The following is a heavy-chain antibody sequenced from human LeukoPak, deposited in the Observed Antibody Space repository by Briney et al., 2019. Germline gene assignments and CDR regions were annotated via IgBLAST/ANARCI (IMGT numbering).Heavy chain of an antibody. J-gene: IGHJ6*03. Sequence: KASETLSLTCTVSGGSISSSSYYWGWIRQPPGKGLEWIGSIYYSGSTYYNPSLKSRVTISVDTSKNQFSLKLSSVTAADTAVYYCARQRDYSNYVYYYYMDVWGKGTTVTVSS. CDR3: ARQRDYSNYVYYYYMDV. V-gene: IGHV4-39*01. CDR1: GGSISSSSYY. CDR2: IYYSGST. D-gene: IGHD4-11*01.